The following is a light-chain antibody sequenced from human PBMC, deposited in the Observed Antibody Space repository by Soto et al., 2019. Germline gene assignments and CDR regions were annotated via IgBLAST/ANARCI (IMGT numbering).Light chain of an antibody. CDR3: TSYTVRTTVV. Sequence: QSVLTQPASVSGSPGQSISISCTGTNSDIGGFPYVSWYQQHPGKAPKLMIYEVSNRPSGVSNRFSGSKSGNTASLTISGLQAEDEADYYCTSYTVRTTVVFGGGTKVTVL. CDR1: NSDIGGFPY. CDR2: EVS. J-gene: IGLJ2*01. V-gene: IGLV2-14*01.